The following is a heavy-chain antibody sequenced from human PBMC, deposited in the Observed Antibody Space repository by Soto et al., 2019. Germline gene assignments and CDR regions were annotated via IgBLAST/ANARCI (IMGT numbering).Heavy chain of an antibody. CDR2: ISSSSSTI. CDR1: GFTFSSYS. Sequence: EVQLVESGGGLVQPGGSLRLSCAASGFTFSSYSMNWVRQAPGKGLEWVSYISSSSSTIYYADSVKGRFTISRDNAKNPLYLQMNSLRDEDTAVYYWARESRFLEWLSLNWFDPWGQGTLVTVSS. J-gene: IGHJ5*02. CDR3: ARESRFLEWLSLNWFDP. V-gene: IGHV3-48*02. D-gene: IGHD3-3*01.